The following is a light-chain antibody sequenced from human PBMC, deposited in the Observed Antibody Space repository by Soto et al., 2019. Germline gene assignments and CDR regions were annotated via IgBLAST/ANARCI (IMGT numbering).Light chain of an antibody. Sequence: DIQMTQSPSSLSASAGDRVTITCQASQDINNHLNWYQRKAGRAPKLLINDASNLETGVPSRFSGSGSGTDFTLTISGLQPEDIATYYCQQYVNALTFGGGTKVEIK. CDR1: QDINNH. CDR2: DAS. CDR3: QQYVNALT. V-gene: IGKV1-33*01. J-gene: IGKJ4*01.